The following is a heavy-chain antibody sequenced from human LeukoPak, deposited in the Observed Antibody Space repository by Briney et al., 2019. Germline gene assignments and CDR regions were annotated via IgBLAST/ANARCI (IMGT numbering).Heavy chain of an antibody. J-gene: IGHJ4*01. CDR3: IREVQVRASASLGL. Sequence: PGGSLRLSCAASGFTISGFCMHWVRQGPGEGLVWVARMNSAGSTINYADSVKGRFTISRDNVRNTLHLQMNNLSLEDTAVYFCIREVQVRASASLGLWGRGTLVTVS. CDR2: MNSAGSTI. D-gene: IGHD1-1*01. CDR1: GFTISGFC. V-gene: IGHV3-74*01.